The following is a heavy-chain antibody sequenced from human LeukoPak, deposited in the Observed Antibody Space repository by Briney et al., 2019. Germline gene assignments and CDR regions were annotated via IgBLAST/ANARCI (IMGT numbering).Heavy chain of an antibody. J-gene: IGHJ6*03. CDR2: LTGSGGNT. D-gene: IGHD3-10*01. CDR3: MKFRGIQHYNYHMDV. V-gene: IGHV3-23*01. CDR1: GFTFSSYA. Sequence: PGGSLRLSCAASGFTFSSYAMSWVRQAPGKGLEWVSGLTGSGGNTYYADSVKGRFTISRDNSKNTLSLQMNSLRAEDAAVYYCMKFRGIQHYNYHMDVWGKGTTVTVSS.